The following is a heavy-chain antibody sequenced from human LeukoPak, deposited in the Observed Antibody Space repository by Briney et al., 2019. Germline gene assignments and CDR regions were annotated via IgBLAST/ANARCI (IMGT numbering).Heavy chain of an antibody. CDR1: GGSISSYY. Sequence: PSETLSLTCTVSGGSISSYYWSWIRQPPGKGLKWIGYIYYSGSTNYNPSLKSRVTISVDTSKNQFSLKLSSVTAADTAVYYCARVDTAEGWFDPWGQGTLVTVSS. CDR3: ARVDTAEGWFDP. J-gene: IGHJ5*02. D-gene: IGHD5-18*01. V-gene: IGHV4-59*01. CDR2: IYYSGST.